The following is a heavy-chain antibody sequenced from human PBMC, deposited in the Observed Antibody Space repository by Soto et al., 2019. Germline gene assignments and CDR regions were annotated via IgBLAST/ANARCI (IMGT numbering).Heavy chain of an antibody. CDR2: ISAYNGNT. D-gene: IGHD2-2*01. CDR1: GYTFTSYC. V-gene: IGHV1-18*01. Sequence: GASMKVSCKASGYTFTSYCISWVRQAPGQGVEWMGLISAYNGNTNYAQKLQGRVTMTTDTSTSTAYMELSSLRSEVTAVYYCARDTSGMRFAWFDPWGQGTLVTVPQ. J-gene: IGHJ5*02. CDR3: ARDTSGMRFAWFDP.